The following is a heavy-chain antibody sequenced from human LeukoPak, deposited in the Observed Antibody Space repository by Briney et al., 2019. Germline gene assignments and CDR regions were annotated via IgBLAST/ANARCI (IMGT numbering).Heavy chain of an antibody. CDR1: GGSVSSGSYY. Sequence: SETLSLTCTVSGGSVSSGSYYWSWIRQPPGKGLEWIGYIYYSGSTYYNPSLKSRVTISVDTSKNQFSLKLSSVTAADMAVYYWARRAMVRGGTYFDYWGQETLVTVSS. D-gene: IGHD3-10*01. CDR3: ARRAMVRGGTYFDY. J-gene: IGHJ4*02. CDR2: IYYSGST. V-gene: IGHV4-39*01.